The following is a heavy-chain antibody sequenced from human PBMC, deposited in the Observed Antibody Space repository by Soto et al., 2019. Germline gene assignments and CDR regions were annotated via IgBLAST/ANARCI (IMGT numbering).Heavy chain of an antibody. D-gene: IGHD3-3*01. Sequence: QLQLQESGSGLVKPSQTLSLTCAVSGGSISSGGYSWSWIRQPPGKGLEWIGYIYHSGSTYYNPSLKSRVTISVDRSKNQFSLKLSSVTAADTAVYYCASRHYDFWIGPNRYGMAVWGQGTTVTVSS. CDR1: GGSISSGGYS. V-gene: IGHV4-30-2*01. CDR3: ASRHYDFWIGPNRYGMAV. J-gene: IGHJ6*02. CDR2: IYHSGST.